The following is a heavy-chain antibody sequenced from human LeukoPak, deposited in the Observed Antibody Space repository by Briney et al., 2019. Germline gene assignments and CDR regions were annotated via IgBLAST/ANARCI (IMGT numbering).Heavy chain of an antibody. CDR1: GGSLSSVSYY. Sequence: SETLSLTCTVSGGSLSSVSYYWTWLRQPAGKGLEWIGRIYTSGSSNYNPSLKSRVTISVDTSKNQFSLKLSSVTAADTAVYYCARQTGSGLFILPGGQGTLVTVSS. V-gene: IGHV4-61*02. CDR2: IYTSGSS. D-gene: IGHD3/OR15-3a*01. J-gene: IGHJ4*02. CDR3: ARQTGSGLFILP.